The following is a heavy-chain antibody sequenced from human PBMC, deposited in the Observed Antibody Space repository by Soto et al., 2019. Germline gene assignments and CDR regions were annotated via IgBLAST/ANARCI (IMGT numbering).Heavy chain of an antibody. V-gene: IGHV1-69*12. CDR1: GGTFSSYA. CDR3: ARRLLGYCSGGSCSQYSQH. Sequence: QVQLVQSGAEVKKPGSSVKVSCKASGGTFSSYAISWVRQAPGQGLEWMGGIIPIFGTANYAQKFQGRVTITADESTSTAYMELSSLRSEDTAVYYCARRLLGYCSGGSCSQYSQHWGQGTLVTVSS. D-gene: IGHD2-15*01. CDR2: IIPIFGTA. J-gene: IGHJ1*01.